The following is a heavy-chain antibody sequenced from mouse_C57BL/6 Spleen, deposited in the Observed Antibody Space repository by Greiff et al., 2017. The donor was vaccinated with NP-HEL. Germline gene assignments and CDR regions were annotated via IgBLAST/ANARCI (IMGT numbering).Heavy chain of an antibody. J-gene: IGHJ4*01. Sequence: EVNVVESGGGLVKPGGSLKLSCAASGFTFSDYGMHWVRQAPEKGLEWVAYISSGSSTIYYADTVKGRFTISRDNAKNTLFLQMTSLRSEDTAMYYCARDPYYYGSSPYYYAMDYWGQGTSVTVSS. D-gene: IGHD1-1*01. CDR3: ARDPYYYGSSPYYYAMDY. CDR1: GFTFSDYG. CDR2: ISSGSSTI. V-gene: IGHV5-17*01.